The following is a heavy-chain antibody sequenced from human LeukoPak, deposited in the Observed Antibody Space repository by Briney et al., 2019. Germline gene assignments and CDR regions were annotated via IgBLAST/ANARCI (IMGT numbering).Heavy chain of an antibody. D-gene: IGHD3-22*01. J-gene: IGHJ4*02. V-gene: IGHV3-64D*09. CDR3: VKGPGGYLN. CDR2: ISSNGGST. CDR1: GFTFTSYA. Sequence: GGSLRLSCAASGFTFTSYAMTWVRQAPGKGLEYVSAISSNGGSTYYADSVKGRFTISRDNSKNTLYLQMSSLRAEDTAVYYCVKGPGGYLNWGQGTLVTVSS.